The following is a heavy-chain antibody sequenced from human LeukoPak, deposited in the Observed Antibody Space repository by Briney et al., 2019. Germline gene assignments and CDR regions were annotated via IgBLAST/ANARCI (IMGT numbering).Heavy chain of an antibody. J-gene: IGHJ4*02. V-gene: IGHV3-48*03. CDR1: GFTFSSYE. Sequence: PGGSLRLSCAASGFTFSSYEMNWLRQAPGKGLEWVSYISDSGTTIYYGDSVKGRFTISRDNAKKSLYLQMNSLRAEDTAVYYCARVRYFDWLGPFDYWGQGTLVTVSS. CDR3: ARVRYFDWLGPFDY. D-gene: IGHD3-9*01. CDR2: ISDSGTTI.